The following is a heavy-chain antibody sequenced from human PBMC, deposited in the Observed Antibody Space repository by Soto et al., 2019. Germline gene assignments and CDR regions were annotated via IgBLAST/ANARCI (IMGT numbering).Heavy chain of an antibody. D-gene: IGHD6-19*01. V-gene: IGHV3-23*01. CDR2: VSPSGSNT. CDR3: ARRDSSGWYSLDY. CDR1: GFIFSNYP. J-gene: IGHJ4*02. Sequence: EVQLLESGGGLVQPGGSLRLSCAVSGFIFSNYPMSWVRQGPGKGLEWVPSVSPSGSNTYYADSVKGRFTMSRDNSDNRLHLQMNSLRAEDTAVYFCARRDSSGWYSLDYWGQGTLVTVSS.